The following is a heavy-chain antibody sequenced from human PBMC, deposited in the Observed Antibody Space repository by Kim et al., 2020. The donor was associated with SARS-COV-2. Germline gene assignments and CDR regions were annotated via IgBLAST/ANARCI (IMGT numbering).Heavy chain of an antibody. CDR2: ISGSGGST. V-gene: IGHV3-23*01. Sequence: GGSLRLSCAASGFTFSTFAMSWVRLAPGKGLEWVSAISGSGGSTYYADSVKGRFTISRDNSKNTLYLQMSSLRAEDTALYYCAKNTMTQLDYWGQGTLVTVSS. CDR3: AKNTMTQLDY. J-gene: IGHJ4*02. CDR1: GFTFSTFA. D-gene: IGHD3-3*01.